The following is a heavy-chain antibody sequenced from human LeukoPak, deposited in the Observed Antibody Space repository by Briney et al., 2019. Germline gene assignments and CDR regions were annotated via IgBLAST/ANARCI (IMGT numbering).Heavy chain of an antibody. J-gene: IGHJ4*02. CDR3: ARARGVAAAGDY. V-gene: IGHV3-30*01. CDR1: GFTFSSYA. D-gene: IGHD6-13*01. Sequence: GGSLRLSCAASGFTFSSYAMHWVRQAPGKGLEWVAVISYDGSNKYYADSVKGQFTISRDNSKNTLYLQMNSLRAEDTAVYYCARARGVAAAGDYWGQGTLVTVSS. CDR2: ISYDGSNK.